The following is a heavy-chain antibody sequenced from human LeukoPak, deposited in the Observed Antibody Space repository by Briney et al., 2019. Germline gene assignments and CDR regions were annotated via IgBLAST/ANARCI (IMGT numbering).Heavy chain of an antibody. V-gene: IGHV4-59*01. D-gene: IGHD3-22*01. CDR2: VYYSGST. CDR3: ATYYYDSSGYYYFDY. J-gene: IGHJ4*02. CDR1: GGSISSYY. Sequence: PSETLSLTCAVSGGSISSYYWSWIRQPPGKGLEWIGYVYYSGSTNYNPSLKSRVTISVDTSKNQFSLKLNSVTAADTAVYYCATYYYDSSGYYYFDYWGQGTLVTVSS.